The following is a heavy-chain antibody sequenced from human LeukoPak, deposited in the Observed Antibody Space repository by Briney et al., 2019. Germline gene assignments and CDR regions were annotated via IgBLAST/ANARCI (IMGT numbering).Heavy chain of an antibody. CDR2: ISGSGGST. V-gene: IGHV3-23*01. Sequence: GGSLRLSCAASGFTFSNYAMSWVRQAPGKGLEWVSAISGSGGSTYYADSVKGRFTISRDNSKNTLYLQMNSLRAEDTAVYYCARENIGYCSGGSCYSGDYFDYWGQGTLVTASS. CDR1: GFTFSNYA. CDR3: ARENIGYCSGGSCYSGDYFDY. D-gene: IGHD2-15*01. J-gene: IGHJ4*02.